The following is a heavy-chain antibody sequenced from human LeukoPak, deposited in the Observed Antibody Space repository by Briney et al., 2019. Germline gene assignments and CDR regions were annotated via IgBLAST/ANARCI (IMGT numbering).Heavy chain of an antibody. CDR3: ASAYDSSGYNDY. Sequence: SETVSLTCTVSGGTISSYYWSWIRQPPGKGLEWIGYIYYSGSTNYNPSLKSRVTISVDTSKNQFSLKLSSVTAADTAVYYCASAYDSSGYNDYWGQRTLVTVSS. V-gene: IGHV4-59*01. CDR1: GGTISSYY. CDR2: IYYSGST. J-gene: IGHJ4*02. D-gene: IGHD3-22*01.